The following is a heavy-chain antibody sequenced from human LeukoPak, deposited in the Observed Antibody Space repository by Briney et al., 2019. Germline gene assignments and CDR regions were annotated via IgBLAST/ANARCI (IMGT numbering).Heavy chain of an antibody. CDR2: ISHSGST. J-gene: IGHJ4*02. D-gene: IGHD2/OR15-2a*01. CDR1: GGSISNYY. Sequence: PSETLSLTCTVSGGSISNYYRSWIRQPPGKGLEWIGYISHSGSTNYSPSLKSRVTISLDTSKNQFSLKLSSVTAADTAVYYCAGHHPRNTVDFWGQGTLVTVSS. V-gene: IGHV4-59*08. CDR3: AGHHPRNTVDF.